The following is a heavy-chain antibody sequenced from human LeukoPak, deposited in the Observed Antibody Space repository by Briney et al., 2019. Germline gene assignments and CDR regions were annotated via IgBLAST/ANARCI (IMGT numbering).Heavy chain of an antibody. D-gene: IGHD2-2*01. J-gene: IGHJ6*03. Sequence: GRSLRLSCAASGFTFSDYYMSWIRQAPGKGLEWVSYISSSGSNIYFADSVKGRFTISRDNAKKSLYLQMNSLRAEDTAVYYCARSALDCGVTRCDVYYFFYYLDVWGKGTTVTVSS. CDR1: GFTFSDYY. CDR3: ARSALDCGVTRCDVYYFFYYLDV. CDR2: ISSSGSNI. V-gene: IGHV3-11*04.